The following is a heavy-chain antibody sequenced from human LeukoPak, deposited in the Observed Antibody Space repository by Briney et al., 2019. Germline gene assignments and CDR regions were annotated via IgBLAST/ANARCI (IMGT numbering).Heavy chain of an antibody. CDR1: GYTFSNYY. V-gene: IGHV1-46*01. J-gene: IGHJ3*02. CDR3: ARVRDGYNDAFDI. D-gene: IGHD5-24*01. Sequence: ASVKVSCKASGYTFSNYYIHWVRRAPGQGLEWMGIIGGSTNYAQKFQGRVTMTRDTSTSTVYMELSSLRSGDTAVYYCARVRDGYNDAFDIWGQGTMVTVSS. CDR2: IGGST.